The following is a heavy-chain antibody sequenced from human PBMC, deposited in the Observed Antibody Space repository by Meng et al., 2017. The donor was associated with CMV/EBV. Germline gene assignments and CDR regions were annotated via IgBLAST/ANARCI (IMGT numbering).Heavy chain of an antibody. CDR2: ISWDGGST. D-gene: IGHD1-1*01. J-gene: IGHJ4*02. CDR3: AKEVFGTEGATYFDY. V-gene: IGHV3-43*01. Sequence: GGSLRLSCAASGFTFDDYTMHWVRQAPGKGLEWVSLISWDGGSTYYADSVKGRFTISRDNSKNSLYLQKNSLRTEDTALYYCAKEVFGTEGATYFDYWGQGTLVTVSS. CDR1: GFTFDDYT.